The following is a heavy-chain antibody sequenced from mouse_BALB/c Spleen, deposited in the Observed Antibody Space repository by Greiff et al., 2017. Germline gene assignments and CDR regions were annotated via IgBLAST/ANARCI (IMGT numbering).Heavy chain of an antibody. CDR1: GFSLTSYG. J-gene: IGHJ3*01. D-gene: IGHD4-1*01. Sequence: VQLQQSGPGLVQPSQSLSITCTVSGFSLTSYGVHWVRQSPGKGLEWLGVIWSGGSTDYNAAFISRLSISKDNSKSQVFFKMNSLQADDTAIYYCARRETGPFAYWGQGTLVTVSA. CDR3: ARRETGPFAY. CDR2: IWSGGST. V-gene: IGHV2-4-1*01.